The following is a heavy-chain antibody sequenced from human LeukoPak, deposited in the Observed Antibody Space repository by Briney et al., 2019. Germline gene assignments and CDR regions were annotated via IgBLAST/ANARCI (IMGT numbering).Heavy chain of an antibody. V-gene: IGHV1-18*01. CDR2: ISAYNGNT. D-gene: IGHD6-19*01. CDR3: ARDKRSIAVAGTSVGFDY. J-gene: IGHJ4*02. CDR1: GYTFTSYG. Sequence: GASVKVSCKASGYTFTSYGISWVRQAPGQGLEWMGWISAYNGNTNYAQKLQGRVTMTTDTSTSTAYMELRSLRSDDTAVCYCARDKRSIAVAGTSVGFDYWGQGTLVTVSS.